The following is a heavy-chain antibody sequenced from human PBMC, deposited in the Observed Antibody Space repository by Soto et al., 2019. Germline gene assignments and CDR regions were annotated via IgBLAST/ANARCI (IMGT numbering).Heavy chain of an antibody. CDR3: ASTRRECSGYFDY. J-gene: IGHJ4*02. CDR2: IYYSGST. Sequence: SETLSLTCTVSGGSISSYYWSWIRQPPGKGLEWIGYIYYSGSTNYNPSLKSRVTISVDTSKNQFSLKLSSVTAADTAVYYCASTRRECSGYFDYWGQGTLVTVSS. CDR1: GGSISSYY. V-gene: IGHV4-59*01. D-gene: IGHD6-19*01.